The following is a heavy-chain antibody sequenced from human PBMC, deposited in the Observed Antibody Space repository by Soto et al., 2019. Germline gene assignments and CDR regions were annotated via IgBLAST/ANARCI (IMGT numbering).Heavy chain of an antibody. D-gene: IGHD3-22*01. J-gene: IGHJ1*01. CDR3: AKDQPPDSSGYQTVGYFQH. CDR2: ISYDGSNK. CDR1: GFTFSSYG. Sequence: QVQLVESGGGVVQPGRSLRLSCAGSGFTFSSYGMHWVRQAPGKGLEWVAVISYDGSNKYYADSVKGRFTISRDNSKNTLYLQMNSLRAEDTAVYYCAKDQPPDSSGYQTVGYFQHWGQGTLVTVSS. V-gene: IGHV3-30*18.